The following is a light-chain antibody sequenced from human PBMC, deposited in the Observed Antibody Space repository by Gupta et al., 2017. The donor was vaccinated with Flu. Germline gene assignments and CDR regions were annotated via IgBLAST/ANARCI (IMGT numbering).Light chain of an antibody. CDR1: SSNIGSNT. CDR2: TNN. V-gene: IGLV1-44*01. Sequence: QSVLTQAPSASGPPGQRVTIPCSGSSSNIGSNTANWYQQLPGTAPKLLIHTNNRRPPGVPDRFSGSKSGTSASLAISGLQAEDEADYYCASWDDSRNGWVFGGGTKLTVL. J-gene: IGLJ3*02. CDR3: ASWDDSRNGWV.